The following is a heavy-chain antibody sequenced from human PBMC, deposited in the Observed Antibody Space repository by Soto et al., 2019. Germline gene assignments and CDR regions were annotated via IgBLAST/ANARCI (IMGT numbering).Heavy chain of an antibody. D-gene: IGHD2-2*01. CDR1: GGSISSSSYY. J-gene: IGHJ6*02. V-gene: IGHV4-39*01. CDR2: IYYSGST. Sequence: SETLSLTCTVSGGSISSSSYYWGWIRQPPGKGLEWIGSIYYSGSTYYNPSLKSRVTISVDTSKNQFSLKLSSVTAADTAVYYCAAQYQLLDGGGYYYYCMGVWDRGTTVTVSS. CDR3: AAQYQLLDGGGYYYYCMGV.